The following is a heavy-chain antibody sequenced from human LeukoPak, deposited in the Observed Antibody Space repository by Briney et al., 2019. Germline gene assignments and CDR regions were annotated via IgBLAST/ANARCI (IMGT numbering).Heavy chain of an antibody. D-gene: IGHD2/OR15-2a*01. CDR2: IYYSGST. CDR1: GGSISSYY. Sequence: PSETLSLTCTVSGGSISSYYWSWIRQPPGKGLEWIGYIYYSGSTNYNPSLKSRITISVDTSKNQFSLKLSSVTAADTAVYYCARVSTFTTPFDYWGQGTLVTVSS. V-gene: IGHV4-59*01. J-gene: IGHJ4*02. CDR3: ARVSTFTTPFDY.